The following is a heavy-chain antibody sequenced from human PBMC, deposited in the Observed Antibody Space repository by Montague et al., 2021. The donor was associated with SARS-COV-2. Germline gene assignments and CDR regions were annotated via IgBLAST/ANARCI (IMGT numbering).Heavy chain of an antibody. D-gene: IGHD2-2*01. CDR2: INHSGST. CDR3: ASVSDSGYAFDY. CDR1: GGSFSGYY. Sequence: SETLSLTCAVYGGSFSGYYWSWIRQPPGKGLEWIGKINHSGSTNYNPSLKSRVTISVDTSKNQFSLKLSSVTAADTAVYYCASVSDSGYAFDYWGQGTLVTVSS. V-gene: IGHV4-34*01. J-gene: IGHJ4*02.